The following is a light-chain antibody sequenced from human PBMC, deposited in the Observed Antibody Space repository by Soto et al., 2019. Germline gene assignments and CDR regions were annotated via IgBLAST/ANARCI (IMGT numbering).Light chain of an antibody. V-gene: IGLV2-14*01. CDR2: EVS. CDR3: SSYTSSITLVV. CDR1: SSDVGGYNY. J-gene: IGLJ2*01. Sequence: SALTQPASVSGSPGQSITISCTGTSSDVGGYNYVSWYQQHPGKAPKLMIYEVSNRPSGVSNRFSGSKSGNTASLTISGLQAEDEADYYCSSYTSSITLVVFGGGTQLTVL.